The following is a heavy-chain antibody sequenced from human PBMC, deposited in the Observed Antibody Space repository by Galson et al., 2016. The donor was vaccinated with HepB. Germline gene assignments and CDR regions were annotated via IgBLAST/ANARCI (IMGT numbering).Heavy chain of an antibody. V-gene: IGHV1-69*01. CDR2: IIPIFGTP. CDR3: ARDCGGDCWFDS. D-gene: IGHD2-21*02. J-gene: IGHJ5*01. CDR1: GGTLPTYG. Sequence: KASGGTLPTYGISWVRQAPGQGLEWMGGIIPIFGTPKYAQKFQGRVTISADESTSTDYMELSSLRSEDTAVYYCARDCGGDCWFDSWGQGTLVIVSS.